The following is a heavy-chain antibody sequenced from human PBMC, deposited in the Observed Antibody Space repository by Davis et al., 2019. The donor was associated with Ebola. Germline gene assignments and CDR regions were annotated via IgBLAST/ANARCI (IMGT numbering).Heavy chain of an antibody. V-gene: IGHV4-59*12. J-gene: IGHJ4*02. D-gene: IGHD6-19*01. Sequence: MPSETLSLTCTVSGGSISSYYWSWIRQPPGKGLEWIGYIHDSGSTNYNPSLKSRVTISVDTSKNQFSLKLSSVTAADTAVYYCARREVGGIAVFDYWGQGTLVTVSS. CDR3: ARREVGGIAVFDY. CDR1: GGSISSYY. CDR2: IHDSGST.